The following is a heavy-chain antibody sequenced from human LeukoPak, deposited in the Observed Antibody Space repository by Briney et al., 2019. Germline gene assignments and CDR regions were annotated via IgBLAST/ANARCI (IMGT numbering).Heavy chain of an antibody. D-gene: IGHD3-10*01. Sequence: SETLSLTCTVSGGSISSGSYYWSWIRQPAGKELEWIGRIYTSGSTNYNHSLKSRVTISVDTSKNQFSLKLSSVTAADTAVYYCARVGYGSGSYFVRSPFDYWGQGTLVTVSS. J-gene: IGHJ4*02. CDR3: ARVGYGSGSYFVRSPFDY. V-gene: IGHV4-61*02. CDR2: IYTSGST. CDR1: GGSISSGSYY.